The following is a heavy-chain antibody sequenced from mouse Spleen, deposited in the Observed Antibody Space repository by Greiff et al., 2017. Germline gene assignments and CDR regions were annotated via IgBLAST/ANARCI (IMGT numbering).Heavy chain of an antibody. V-gene: IGHV1-53*01. CDR1: GYTFTSCW. CDR3: ARSEWGYYAMDY. CDR2: INPSNGGT. Sequence: LQQPGTELVKPGASVKLSCKASGYTFTSCWMHWVKQRPGQGLEWIGNINPSNGGTNYNEKFKSKATLTVDKSSSTAYMQLSSLTSEDSAVYYCARSEWGYYAMDYWGQGTSVTVSS. J-gene: IGHJ4*01.